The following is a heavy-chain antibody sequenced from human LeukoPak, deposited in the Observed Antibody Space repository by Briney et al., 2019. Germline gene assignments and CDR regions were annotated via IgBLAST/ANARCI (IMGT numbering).Heavy chain of an antibody. CDR1: GFIFSSYG. CDR3: AKDLHGAFDY. CDR2: IRYDGSRK. V-gene: IGHV3-30*02. J-gene: IGHJ4*02. Sequence: GGSLRLSCAASGFIFSSYGMHWVRQAPDKGLEWVTFIRYDGSRKYYADSVKGRFTISRDNSKNTLYLQMNSLRADDTALYYCAKDLHGAFDYWGQGILVTVSS. D-gene: IGHD3-10*01.